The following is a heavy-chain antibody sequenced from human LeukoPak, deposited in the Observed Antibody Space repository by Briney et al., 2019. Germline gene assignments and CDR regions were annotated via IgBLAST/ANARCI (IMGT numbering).Heavy chain of an antibody. J-gene: IGHJ5*02. CDR3: ARTQYCSSTSCYQSVSFDP. D-gene: IGHD2-2*01. V-gene: IGHV4-39*07. CDR2: IYYSGST. Sequence: SETLSLTCSVSGGSISSSTYSWGWIRQPPGKGLEWIGTIYYSGSTNYNPSLKSRVTISVDTSKNQFSLKLSSVTAADTAVYYCARTQYCSSTSCYQSVSFDPWGQGTLVTVSS. CDR1: GGSISSSTYS.